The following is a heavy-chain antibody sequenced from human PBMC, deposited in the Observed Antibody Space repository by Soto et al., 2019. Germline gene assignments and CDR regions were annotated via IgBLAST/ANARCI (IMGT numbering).Heavy chain of an antibody. CDR3: TRAGAVSIAARPF. D-gene: IGHD6-6*01. V-gene: IGHV3-49*03. CDR2: IRSKAYGGTT. Sequence: GGSLRLSCAASGFTFSSHAMSWFRQAPGKGLEWVGFIRSKAYGGTTEYAASVKGRFTISRDDSKSIAYLQMNSLKTEDTAVYYCTRAGAVSIAARPFWGQGTLVTVSS. CDR1: GFTFSSHA. J-gene: IGHJ4*02.